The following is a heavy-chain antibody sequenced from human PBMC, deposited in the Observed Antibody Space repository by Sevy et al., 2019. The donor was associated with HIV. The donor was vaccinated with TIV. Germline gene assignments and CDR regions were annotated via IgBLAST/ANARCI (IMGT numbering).Heavy chain of an antibody. CDR1: GDSFIRDH. V-gene: IGHV1-69*06. D-gene: IGHD3-16*01. CDR3: ARGEIDRVTFIEGVRSFYYSMDV. J-gene: IGHJ6*02. Sequence: ASVKVSCQASGDSFIRDHINWVRQAPGQGLEWMGGIAPAFGTTNYAQRFQGRVTITADKSTSTAYMELSSLRSDDTAVYFCARGEIDRVTFIEGVRSFYYSMDVWGQGTTVTVSS. CDR2: IAPAFGTT.